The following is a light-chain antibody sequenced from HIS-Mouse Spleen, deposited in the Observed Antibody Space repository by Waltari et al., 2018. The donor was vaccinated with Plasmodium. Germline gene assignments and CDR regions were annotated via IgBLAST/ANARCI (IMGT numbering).Light chain of an antibody. CDR1: QSVSSN. J-gene: IGKJ3*01. CDR2: GAS. Sequence: EIVMTQSPATLSVSRGERATRSCRASQSVSSNLAWYQQKPGQAPRLLIYGASTRATGIPARFSGSGSGTEFTLTISSLQSEDFAVYYCQQYNNWSFTFGPGTKVDIK. V-gene: IGKV3-15*01. CDR3: QQYNNWSFT.